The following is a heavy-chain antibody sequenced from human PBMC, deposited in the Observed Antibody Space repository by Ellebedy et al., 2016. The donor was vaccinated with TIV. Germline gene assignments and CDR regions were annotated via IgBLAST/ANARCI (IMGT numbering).Heavy chain of an antibody. Sequence: GESLKISCAASRFSFSSYGMNWVRQAPGKGLEWILYISSSSSTIYYADSVKGRFTISRDNAKNSLYLQMNSLRDEDTAVYYCVRGGIVGDTFNYWGQGTLVAVSS. J-gene: IGHJ4*02. CDR3: VRGGIVGDTFNY. D-gene: IGHD1-26*01. V-gene: IGHV3-48*02. CDR2: ISSSSSTI. CDR1: RFSFSSYG.